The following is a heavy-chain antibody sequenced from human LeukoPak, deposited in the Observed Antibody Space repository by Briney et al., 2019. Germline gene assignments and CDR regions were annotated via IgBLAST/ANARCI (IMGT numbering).Heavy chain of an antibody. V-gene: IGHV3-23*01. CDR3: SGRGRTSY. CDR2: ISPGGDYT. J-gene: IGHJ4*02. Sequence: GGSLRLSCEASGFTFSNYGLSWFRQAPGKGLEWVSDISPGGDYTYYAESVKGRFTISRDNSRNTVSLQMNNLRADDTALYYASGRGRTSYLGQGTLVTVSS. D-gene: IGHD1-14*01. CDR1: GFTFSNYG.